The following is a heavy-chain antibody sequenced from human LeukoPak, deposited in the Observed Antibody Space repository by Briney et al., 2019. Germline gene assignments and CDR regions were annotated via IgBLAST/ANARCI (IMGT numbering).Heavy chain of an antibody. J-gene: IGHJ3*02. CDR2: ISSSGSTI. V-gene: IGHV3-48*04. CDR1: GFTFSSYA. D-gene: IGHD3-9*01. Sequence: GGSLRLSCAASGFTFSSYAMSWVRQAPGKGLEWVSYISSSGSTIYYADSVKGRFTISRDNAKNSLYLQMNSLRAEDTAVYYCARDPSYYDILTGPDNAFDIWGQGTMVTVSS. CDR3: ARDPSYYDILTGPDNAFDI.